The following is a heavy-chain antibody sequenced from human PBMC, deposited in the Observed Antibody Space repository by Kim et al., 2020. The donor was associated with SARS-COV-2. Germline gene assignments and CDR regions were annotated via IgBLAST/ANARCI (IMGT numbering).Heavy chain of an antibody. J-gene: IGHJ4*02. CDR1: GGSISSGGYY. V-gene: IGHV4-31*03. CDR3: ARSPMVRGVMVPDY. Sequence: SETLSLTCTVSGGSISSGGYYWSWIRQHPGKGLEWIGYIYYSGSTYYNPSLKSRVTISVDTSKNQFSLKLSSVTAADTAVDYCARSPMVRGVMVPDYWGQGTLVTVSS. CDR2: IYYSGST. D-gene: IGHD3-10*01.